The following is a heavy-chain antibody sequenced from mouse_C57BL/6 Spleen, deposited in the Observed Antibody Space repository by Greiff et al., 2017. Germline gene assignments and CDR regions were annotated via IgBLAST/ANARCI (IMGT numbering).Heavy chain of an antibody. CDR2: ISNGGGST. J-gene: IGHJ3*01. D-gene: IGHD2-3*01. CDR1: GFTFSDYY. Sequence: DVKLVESGGGLVQPGGSLKLSCAASGFTFSDYYMYWVRQTPEKRLEWVAYISNGGGSTYYPDTVKGRFTISRDNAKNTLYLQMSRLKSEDTAMYYCARRDDGYTLSWFAYWGQGTLVTVSA. CDR3: ARRDDGYTLSWFAY. V-gene: IGHV5-12*01.